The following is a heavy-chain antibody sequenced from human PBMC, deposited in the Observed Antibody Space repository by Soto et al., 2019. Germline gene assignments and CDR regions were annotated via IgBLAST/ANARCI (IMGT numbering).Heavy chain of an antibody. D-gene: IGHD2-8*01. CDR3: ARGGNYCTNGVCSFYGMDV. Sequence: QVQLVQSGAEVKKPGASVKVSCKASGYTFTSYGISWVRQAPGQGLEWMGWISAYNGNTNYAQKFQGRVTMTTDTSTSTAYVELRSLRSDDKAVYYCARGGNYCTNGVCSFYGMDVGGQGTTVTVSS. V-gene: IGHV1-18*01. CDR1: GYTFTSYG. CDR2: ISAYNGNT. J-gene: IGHJ6*02.